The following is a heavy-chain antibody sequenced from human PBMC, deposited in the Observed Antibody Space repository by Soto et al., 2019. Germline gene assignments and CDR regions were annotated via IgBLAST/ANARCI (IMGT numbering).Heavy chain of an antibody. Sequence: SGPTLVNPTQTLTLTCTFSGFSLSTSGMCVSWIRQPPGKALEWLALIDWDDDKYYSTSLKTRLTISKDTSKNQVVLTMTNMDPVDIATYYCARILGPPYYYYGMDVWGQGTTVTVSS. CDR2: IDWDDDK. V-gene: IGHV2-70*01. CDR1: GFSLSTSGMC. J-gene: IGHJ6*02. CDR3: ARILGPPYYYYGMDV.